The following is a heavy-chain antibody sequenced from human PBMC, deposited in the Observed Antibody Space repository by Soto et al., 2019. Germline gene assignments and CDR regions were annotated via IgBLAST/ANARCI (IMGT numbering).Heavy chain of an antibody. J-gene: IGHJ6*02. Sequence: ASVNVSCKASGYTFTSYGISWVRQAPGQGLEWMGWISAYNGNTNYAQKLQGRVTMTTDTSTSTAYMELRSLRSDDTAVYYCARDSGIALAGAGYLWYYSGIDVWGPGTSVTVSS. V-gene: IGHV1-18*01. CDR1: GYTFTSYG. CDR3: ARDSGIALAGAGYLWYYSGIDV. D-gene: IGHD6-19*01. CDR2: ISAYNGNT.